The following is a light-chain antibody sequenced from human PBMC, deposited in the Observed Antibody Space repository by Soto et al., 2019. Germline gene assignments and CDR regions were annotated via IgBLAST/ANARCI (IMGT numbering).Light chain of an antibody. CDR2: GAS. J-gene: IGKJ2*01. Sequence: EIVMTQSPATLSVSPGERATLSCRASQSVSSNLAWYQQQPGQAPSLLIYGASPRATGIPARFSGSGSGTEFTLTISSLQSEDFAVYYCQQYNNWPPYTFGQGTKLEIK. CDR3: QQYNNWPPYT. V-gene: IGKV3-15*01. CDR1: QSVSSN.